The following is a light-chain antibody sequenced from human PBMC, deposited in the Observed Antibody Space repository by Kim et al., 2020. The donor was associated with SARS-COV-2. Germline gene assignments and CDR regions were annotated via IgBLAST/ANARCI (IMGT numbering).Light chain of an antibody. J-gene: IGLJ3*02. V-gene: IGLV1-47*01. CDR3: AAWDASLSGAV. CDR2: RNN. Sequence: QSVLTQPPSTSGTPGQRVTISCSGSSSNIGSYSVHWYQQVPGTAPKVLIYRNNKRPSGVPDRFSGSTSGTTASLAISGLQSEDEGNYYCAAWDASLSGAVFGGGTQLTVL. CDR1: SSNIGSYS.